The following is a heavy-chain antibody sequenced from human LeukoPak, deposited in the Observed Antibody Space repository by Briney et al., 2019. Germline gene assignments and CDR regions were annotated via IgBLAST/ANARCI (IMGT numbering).Heavy chain of an antibody. Sequence: ASVKVSCKASGGTFISYAISWVGQAPGQGREWMGGIIPIFGTANYAQKFQGRVTITADESTSTLYMELSSLRSEDTAVYYCARGGIAAAGSFDYWGQATLVTVSS. CDR3: ARGGIAAAGSFDY. CDR1: GGTFISYA. CDR2: IIPIFGTA. D-gene: IGHD6-13*01. V-gene: IGHV1-69*13. J-gene: IGHJ4*02.